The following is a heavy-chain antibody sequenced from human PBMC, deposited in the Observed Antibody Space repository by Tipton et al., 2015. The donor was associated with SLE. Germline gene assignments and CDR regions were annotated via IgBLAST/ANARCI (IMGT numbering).Heavy chain of an antibody. CDR1: GGSISNFY. J-gene: IGHJ3*01. D-gene: IGHD2-15*01. CDR3: ARGGDIYFYDGNGYRSDFDV. CDR2: IFYGSA. V-gene: IGHV4-59*01. Sequence: TLSLTCTVSGGSISNFYWSWIRQPPGKGLEWLGYIFYGSANYNPSLKSRVAISVDTSKNQFSLRLSSVTAADTAVYYCARGGDIYFYDGNGYRSDFDVWGQGTMVTVSS.